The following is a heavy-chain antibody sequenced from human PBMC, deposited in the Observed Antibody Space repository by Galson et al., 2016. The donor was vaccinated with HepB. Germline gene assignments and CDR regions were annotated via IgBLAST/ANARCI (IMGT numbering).Heavy chain of an antibody. Sequence: TLSVTCTVSGDSIISSRYYYWTWIRQPVGRELEWIGLIYNSGSTNYNPSLKSRVTISLDTPKNQFSLKLSSVTAADTAVYYCAREFGTWGQGTLVTVPS. CDR2: IYNSGST. CDR3: AREFGT. CDR1: GDSIISSRYYY. V-gene: IGHV4-61*02. J-gene: IGHJ5*02. D-gene: IGHD3-10*01.